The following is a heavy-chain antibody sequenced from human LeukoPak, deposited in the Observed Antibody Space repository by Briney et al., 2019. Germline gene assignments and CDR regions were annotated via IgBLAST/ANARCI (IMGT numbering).Heavy chain of an antibody. CDR1: GGSISSGSYY. CDR2: IYTSGST. D-gene: IGHD1-14*01. J-gene: IGHJ6*03. CDR3: ARVSGVYNRYYYYMDV. Sequence: SETLSLTCTVSGGSISSGSYYWRWIRQPAGKGLEWIGRIYTSGSTNYNPSLKSRVTISVDTSKNQFSLKLSSVTAADTAVYYCARVSGVYNRYYYYMDVWGKGTTVTVSS. V-gene: IGHV4-61*02.